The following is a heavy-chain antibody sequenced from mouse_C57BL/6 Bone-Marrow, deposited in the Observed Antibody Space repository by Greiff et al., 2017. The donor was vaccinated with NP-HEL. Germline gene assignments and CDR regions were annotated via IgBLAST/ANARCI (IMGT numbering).Heavy chain of an antibody. CDR3: VRYSNDAMDY. D-gene: IGHD2-5*01. J-gene: IGHJ4*01. V-gene: IGHV10-1*01. Sequence: DAGGGLVQPKGSLKLSCAASGFSFNTYAMNWVRQAPGKGLEWVARIRSKSNNYATYYADSVKDRFTISRDDSESMLYLQMNNLKTEDTAMYYCVRYSNDAMDYWGQGTSVTVSS. CDR2: IRSKSNNYAT. CDR1: GFSFNTYA.